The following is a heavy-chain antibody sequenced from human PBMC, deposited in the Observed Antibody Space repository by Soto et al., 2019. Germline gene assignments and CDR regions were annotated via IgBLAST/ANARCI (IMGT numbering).Heavy chain of an antibody. D-gene: IGHD1-26*01. CDR2: TIPIYGTA. Sequence: QVQLVQSGAEVKKPGSSVKVSCKASGGTFSSFTISWVRQAPGQGLEWMGGTIPIYGTANYAQKFQGRVTITADASTRTAYMELSSLRSEDTAVYYCAKDRREDWESYYYYAMDVWGQGTTVTVSS. CDR3: AKDRREDWESYYYYAMDV. J-gene: IGHJ6*02. CDR1: GGTFSSFT. V-gene: IGHV1-69*01.